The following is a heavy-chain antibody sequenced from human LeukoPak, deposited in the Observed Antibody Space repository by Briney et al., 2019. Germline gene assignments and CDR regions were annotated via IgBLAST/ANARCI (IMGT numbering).Heavy chain of an antibody. V-gene: IGHV4-59*02. CDR3: ARIDYGDYNFYYYYMDV. D-gene: IGHD4-17*01. Sequence: SETLSLTCSVSGDSVSSYYWSWIRQPPGKGLEWIGYISSGNTNYSPSLKSRVTISVDTSKNQFSLSLNSVTAADTAVYYCARIDYGDYNFYYYYMDVWGKGTTVTVSS. J-gene: IGHJ6*03. CDR1: GDSVSSYY. CDR2: ISSGNT.